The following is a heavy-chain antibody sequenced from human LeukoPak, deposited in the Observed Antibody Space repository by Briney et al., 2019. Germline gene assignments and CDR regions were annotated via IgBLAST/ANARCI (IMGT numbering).Heavy chain of an antibody. CDR3: ASSGYSSSGMDV. V-gene: IGHV1-18*01. Sequence: ASVKVSCKASGYTFTSFGISWVRQAPGQGLEWMGWISAYNGNTNYAQKLQGRVTMTTDTSTSTAHMELRSLRSDDTAVYYCASSGYSSSGMDVWGQGTTVPVSS. CDR1: GYTFTSFG. CDR2: ISAYNGNT. J-gene: IGHJ6*02. D-gene: IGHD5-18*01.